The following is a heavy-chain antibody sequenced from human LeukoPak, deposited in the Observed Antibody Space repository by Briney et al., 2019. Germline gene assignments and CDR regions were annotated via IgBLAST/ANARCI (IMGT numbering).Heavy chain of an antibody. CDR1: GYTFTSYY. J-gene: IGHJ4*02. V-gene: IGHV1-46*01. D-gene: IGHD5-24*01. CDR3: ARTELEMAIFRQ. CDR2: INPSGGST. Sequence: ASVKVSCKASGYTFTSYYMHWVRQAPGQGLEWMGIINPSGGSTSYAQKFQGRVTMTRDMSTSTVYMELSSLRSEDTAVYYCARTELEMAIFRQWGQGTLVTVSS.